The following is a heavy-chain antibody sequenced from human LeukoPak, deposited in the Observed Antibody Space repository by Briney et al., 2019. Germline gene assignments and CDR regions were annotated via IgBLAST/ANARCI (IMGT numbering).Heavy chain of an antibody. J-gene: IGHJ5*02. CDR1: GGSISSYY. D-gene: IGHD2-2*01. V-gene: IGHV4-4*07. Sequence: SETLSLICTVSGGSISSYYWSWIRQPAGKGLEWIGRIYTSGSTNYNPSLKSRVTMSVDTSKNQFSLKLSSVTAADTAVYYCAREDIVVVPAASPGWFDPWGQGTLVTVSS. CDR3: AREDIVVVPAASPGWFDP. CDR2: IYTSGST.